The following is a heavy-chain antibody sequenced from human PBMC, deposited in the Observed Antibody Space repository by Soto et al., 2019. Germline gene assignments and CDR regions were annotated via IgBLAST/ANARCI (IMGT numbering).Heavy chain of an antibody. CDR3: AREFGGSGSQYGMDV. CDR1: GYTFTGYY. J-gene: IGHJ6*02. V-gene: IGHV1-2*02. CDR2: INPNSGGT. D-gene: IGHD3-10*01. Sequence: ASVKVSCKASGYTFTGYYIHWVRQAPGQGLEWMGWINPNSGGTHYAQKFQGRVTMTRDTSISTAYMELSRLRSDDTAVYYCAREFGGSGSQYGMDVWGQGTTVTVSS.